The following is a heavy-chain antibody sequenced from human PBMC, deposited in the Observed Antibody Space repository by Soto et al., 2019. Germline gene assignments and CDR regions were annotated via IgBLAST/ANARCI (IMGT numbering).Heavy chain of an antibody. CDR1: GFTFSNYA. CDR2: ITSSGDRT. CDR3: AKRQSQACDY. D-gene: IGHD4-4*01. V-gene: IGHV3-23*01. Sequence: PGGSLRLSCAASGFTFSNYAMGWVRQAPGKGLGWVSSITSSGDRTYYADSVKGRFTISRDNSKNTLYLQMKSLGADDTAVYYCAKRQSQACDYWGQGTLVTVSS. J-gene: IGHJ4*02.